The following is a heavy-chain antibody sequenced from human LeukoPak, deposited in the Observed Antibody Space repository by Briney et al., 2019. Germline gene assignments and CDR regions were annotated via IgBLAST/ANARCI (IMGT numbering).Heavy chain of an antibody. CDR2: INHSGST. J-gene: IGHJ4*02. V-gene: IGHV4-34*01. CDR3: AGDRQWLVLLDY. CDR1: GGSFSGYY. Sequence: SQTLSLTCAVYGGSFSGYYWSWIRQPPGKRLEWVGEINHSGSTNYNPSLKSRITISVDTSKNQFSLKLNPLTAADTAVYYCAGDRQWLVLLDYWGQGTLVTVSS. D-gene: IGHD6-19*01.